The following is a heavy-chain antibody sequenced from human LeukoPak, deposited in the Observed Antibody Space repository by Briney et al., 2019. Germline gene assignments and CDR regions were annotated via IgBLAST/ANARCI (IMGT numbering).Heavy chain of an antibody. Sequence: GGSLRLSCAGSGFSSNYMSWVRQAPGKGLEWVSVIYSGGSTYYADSVKGRFTISRDNSKNTLYLQMNSLRAEDTAVYYCARTPGIVVVPAYFDYWGQGTLVTVSS. D-gene: IGHD2-2*01. CDR1: GFSSNY. CDR3: ARTPGIVVVPAYFDY. V-gene: IGHV3-53*01. CDR2: IYSGGST. J-gene: IGHJ4*02.